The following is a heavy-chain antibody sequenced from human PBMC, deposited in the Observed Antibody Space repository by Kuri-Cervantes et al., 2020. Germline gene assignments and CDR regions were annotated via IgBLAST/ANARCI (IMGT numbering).Heavy chain of an antibody. Sequence: GGSLRLSCAASGFTFSSYGMHWVRQAPGKGLEWVAVIWYDGSNKYYADSVKGRFTISRDNSKNTLYLQMNSLRAEDTAVYYCARDPIEAAAGTSGFDIWGQGTMVTVSS. CDR1: GFTFSSYG. CDR3: ARDPIEAAAGTSGFDI. J-gene: IGHJ3*02. CDR2: IWYDGSNK. V-gene: IGHV3-33*01. D-gene: IGHD6-13*01.